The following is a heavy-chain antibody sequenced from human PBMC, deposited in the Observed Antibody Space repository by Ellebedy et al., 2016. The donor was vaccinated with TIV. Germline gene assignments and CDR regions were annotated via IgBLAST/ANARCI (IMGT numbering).Heavy chain of an antibody. CDR3: ARVGGTSGSYYPY. V-gene: IGHV1-18*01. J-gene: IGHJ4*01. Sequence: ASVKVSCKASGGTFSSYAISWVRQAPGQGPEWMGWISTDKGNTNYAQKFQGRVTTTTDTSTSTAYMELRSLRSDDTAVYSCARVGGTSGSYYPYWGQGTLATVSS. CDR2: ISTDKGNT. CDR1: GGTFSSYA. D-gene: IGHD3-10*01.